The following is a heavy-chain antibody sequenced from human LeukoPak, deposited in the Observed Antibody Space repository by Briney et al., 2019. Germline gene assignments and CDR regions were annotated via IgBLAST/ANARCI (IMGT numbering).Heavy chain of an antibody. CDR3: AFLEEWSNFDY. CDR2: INPNSGGT. V-gene: IGHV1-2*06. Sequence: ASVKVSCKVSGYTLTELSMHWVRQAPGQGLEWMGRINPNSGGTNYAQKFQGRVTMTRDTSISTAYMELSRLRSDDTAVYYCAFLEEWSNFDYWGQGTLVTVSS. J-gene: IGHJ4*02. D-gene: IGHD3-3*01. CDR1: GYTLTELS.